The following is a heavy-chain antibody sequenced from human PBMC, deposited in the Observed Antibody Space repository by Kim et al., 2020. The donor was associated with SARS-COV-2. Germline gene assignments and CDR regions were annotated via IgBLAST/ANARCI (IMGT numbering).Heavy chain of an antibody. CDR1: GYSISSGYY. CDR2: IYHSGRI. J-gene: IGHJ4*02. V-gene: IGHV4-38-2*02. Sequence: SQTLSLTCTVSGYSISSGYYWGWIRQPPGKGLEWIGSIYHSGRIYYNPSLKSRVTILVDTSKNQFSLKLSSVTAADTAVYYSASLDSSGWYYFDYWGQGT. CDR3: ASLDSSGWYYFDY. D-gene: IGHD6-19*01.